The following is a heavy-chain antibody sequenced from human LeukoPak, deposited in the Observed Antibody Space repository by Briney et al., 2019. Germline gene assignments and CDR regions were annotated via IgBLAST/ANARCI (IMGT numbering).Heavy chain of an antibody. CDR2: ISNNGGRT. J-gene: IGHJ4*02. D-gene: IGHD2/OR15-2a*01. CDR1: GFSFSSNT. CDR3: ARDEDTSALSEY. V-gene: IGHV3-23*01. Sequence: GGSLRLSCAGSGFSFSSNTVSWLRQAPGRGLEWVSAISNNGGRTDYADSVKGGFTISRDNSKSTLYLHMDSLRAEDTAVYYCARDEDTSALSEYWGRGTLVTVSS.